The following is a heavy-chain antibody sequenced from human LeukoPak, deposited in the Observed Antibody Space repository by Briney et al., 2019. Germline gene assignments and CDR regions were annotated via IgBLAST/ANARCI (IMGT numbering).Heavy chain of an antibody. CDR3: AELGITMIGGV. D-gene: IGHD3-10*02. J-gene: IGHJ6*04. CDR2: ISSFSGTI. V-gene: IGHV3-48*04. CDR1: GFTFSSYS. Sequence: GGSLRLSCAASGFTFSSYSMNWVRQAPGKGLEWVSYISSFSGTINYADSVKGRFTISRDNAKNSLYLQMNSLRAEDTAVYYCAELGITMIGGVWGKGTTVTISS.